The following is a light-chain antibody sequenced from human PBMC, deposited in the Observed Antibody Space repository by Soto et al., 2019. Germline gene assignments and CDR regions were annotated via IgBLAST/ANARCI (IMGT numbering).Light chain of an antibody. Sequence: QSALTQPASVSGSPGQSITISCTGTSSDDGRYNLVSWYQQYPGKAPKLMIYEDDERPSGVSNRFSGSKSGNTASLTISGLQAEDEDDYYCYSYAGRSTSVFGGGTKLTVL. V-gene: IGLV2-23*01. CDR1: SSDDGRYNL. CDR3: YSYAGRSTSV. CDR2: EDD. J-gene: IGLJ2*01.